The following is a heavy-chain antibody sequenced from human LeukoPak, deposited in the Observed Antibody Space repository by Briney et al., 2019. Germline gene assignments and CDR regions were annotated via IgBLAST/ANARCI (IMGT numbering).Heavy chain of an antibody. Sequence: GGSLRLSCAASGFTFSSYSMNWVRQAPGKRLEWLSYISGGSGSIIHADSVKGRFTISRDNSKNTLYLQMNSLRAEDTAVYYCAKDQQWLASPFDYWGQGTLVTVSS. CDR3: AKDQQWLASPFDY. V-gene: IGHV3-48*01. D-gene: IGHD6-19*01. CDR2: ISGGSGSI. CDR1: GFTFSSYS. J-gene: IGHJ4*02.